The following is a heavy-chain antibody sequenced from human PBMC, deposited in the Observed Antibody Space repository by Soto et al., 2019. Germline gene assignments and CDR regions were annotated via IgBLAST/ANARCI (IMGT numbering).Heavy chain of an antibody. Sequence: GSLRLSCAVSGFTFTNYGFNWVRQAPGKGLEWVSSVSKSDYTYYSDSVKGRFTISRDNAKNSVSLQMNNLRAEDTAVYYCTREDSIIIPAVADFWGQGTLVTVS. D-gene: IGHD6-19*01. V-gene: IGHV3-21*01. CDR1: GFTFTNYG. CDR3: TREDSIIIPAVADF. J-gene: IGHJ4*02. CDR2: VSKSDYT.